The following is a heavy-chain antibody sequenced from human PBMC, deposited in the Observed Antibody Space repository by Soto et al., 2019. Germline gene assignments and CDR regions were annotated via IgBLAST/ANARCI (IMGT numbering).Heavy chain of an antibody. V-gene: IGHV3-21*01. D-gene: IGHD4-4*01. CDR2: IGVIGDYM. Sequence: PGGSLRLSCEGSGFTFSSYSINWVRQAPGKGLEWVSSIGVIGDYMFYADSVKGRFTISRDNAKNSLFLQMDSLRAEDTAVYFCARDSKNRQDGMDVWGQGTTVTVSS. J-gene: IGHJ6*02. CDR3: ARDSKNRQDGMDV. CDR1: GFTFSSYS.